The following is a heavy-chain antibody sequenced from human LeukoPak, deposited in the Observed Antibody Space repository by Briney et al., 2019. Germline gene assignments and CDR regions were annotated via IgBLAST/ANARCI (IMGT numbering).Heavy chain of an antibody. CDR2: IKQDGSEK. CDR1: GFTFSSYW. Sequence: GGSLRLSCAASGFTFSSYWMSWVRQAPEKGLEWVANIKQDGSEKYYVDSVKGRFTISRDNAKNSLYLQMNSLRAEDTAVYYCARATASNWFDPWGQGTLVTVSS. V-gene: IGHV3-7*01. D-gene: IGHD2-21*01. CDR3: ARATASNWFDP. J-gene: IGHJ5*02.